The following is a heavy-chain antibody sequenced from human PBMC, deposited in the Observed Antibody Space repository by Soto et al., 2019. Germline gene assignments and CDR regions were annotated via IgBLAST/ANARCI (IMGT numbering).Heavy chain of an antibody. CDR3: ASGKQQLVTYYYYGMDV. D-gene: IGHD6-13*01. V-gene: IGHV3-30-3*01. CDR2: ISYDGSNK. CDR1: GFTFSSYA. Sequence: PGGSLRLSCAASGFTFSSYAMHWVRQAPGKGREWVAVISYDGSNKYYADSVKGRFTISRDNSKNTLYLQMNSLRAEDTAVYYCASGKQQLVTYYYYGMDVWGQGTTVTVSS. J-gene: IGHJ6*02.